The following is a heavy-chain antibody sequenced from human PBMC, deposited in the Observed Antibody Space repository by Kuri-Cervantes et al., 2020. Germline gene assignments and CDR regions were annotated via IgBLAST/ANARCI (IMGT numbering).Heavy chain of an antibody. CDR2: ISSDGSST. J-gene: IGHJ6*02. CDR1: GFTVSSNY. CDR3: ARGNFYAMDV. V-gene: IGHV3-74*01. Sequence: GESLKISCAASGFTVSSNYMSWVRQAPGKGLEWVSRISSDGSSTRYADSVKGRFSISRDNATNTLYLHMNSLRAEDTAVYYCARGNFYAMDVWGQGTTVTVSS.